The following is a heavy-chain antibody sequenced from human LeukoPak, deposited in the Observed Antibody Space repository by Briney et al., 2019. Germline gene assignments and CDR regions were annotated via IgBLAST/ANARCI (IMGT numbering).Heavy chain of an antibody. CDR3: ARRGSGYGYYFDY. Sequence: SETLSLTCTVSGGPISSYYWSWIRQPPGKGLEWIGYIYYSGSTNYNPSLESRVTISVDTSKKQFSLNLSSVTAADTAVYYCARRGSGYGYYFDYWGQGTLVTVSS. CDR2: IYYSGST. V-gene: IGHV4-59*01. CDR1: GGPISSYY. D-gene: IGHD6-19*01. J-gene: IGHJ4*02.